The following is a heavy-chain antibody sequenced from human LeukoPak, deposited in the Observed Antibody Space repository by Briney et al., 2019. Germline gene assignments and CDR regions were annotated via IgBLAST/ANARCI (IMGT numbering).Heavy chain of an antibody. Sequence: PGESLRLSCAASGFTFSGYGMHWVRQAPGKGLEWVAFIRYDGSNKYYADSVKGRFTISRDNSKNTLYLQMNSLRAEDTAVYYCARDYCSSTSCYIEYYFDYWGQGTLVTVSS. V-gene: IGHV3-30*02. CDR1: GFTFSGYG. CDR2: IRYDGSNK. J-gene: IGHJ4*02. D-gene: IGHD2-2*02. CDR3: ARDYCSSTSCYIEYYFDY.